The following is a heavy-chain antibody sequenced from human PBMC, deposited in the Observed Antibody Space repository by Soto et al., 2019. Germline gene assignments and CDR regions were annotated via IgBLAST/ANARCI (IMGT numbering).Heavy chain of an antibody. Sequence: QQQLQESGPGLVKPSETLSLTCTVSGGSVSSSNYYWGWIRQSPGKGLEWIGSIYYSGSTYYNPSLESRVTISVDKSKNQFSLKVISVAAADTAVYYCARLEGLATISYHFDYWGQGTLVTVSS. CDR1: GGSVSSSNYY. CDR2: IYYSGST. D-gene: IGHD3-9*01. J-gene: IGHJ4*02. V-gene: IGHV4-39*01. CDR3: ARLEGLATISYHFDY.